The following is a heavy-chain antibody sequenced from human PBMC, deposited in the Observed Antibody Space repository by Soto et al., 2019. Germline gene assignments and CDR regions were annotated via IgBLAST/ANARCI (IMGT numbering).Heavy chain of an antibody. CDR1: GGSISSYY. J-gene: IGHJ5*02. V-gene: IGHV4-59*01. D-gene: IGHD6-13*01. CDR2: IYYSGST. CDR3: ARDSDSRNWFDP. Sequence: SETLSLTCTVSGGSISSYYWSWIRQPPGKGLEWIGYIYYSGSTNYNPSLKSRVTISVDTSKNQFSLKLSSVTAADTAVYYCARDSDSRNWFDPWGQGTLVTVSS.